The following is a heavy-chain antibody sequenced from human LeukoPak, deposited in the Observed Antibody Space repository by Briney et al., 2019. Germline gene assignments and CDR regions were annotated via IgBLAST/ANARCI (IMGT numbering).Heavy chain of an antibody. V-gene: IGHV3-64*02. D-gene: IGHD6-19*01. CDR1: GFTFDTYP. J-gene: IGHJ4*02. Sequence: GGSLKLSCAASGFTFDTYPMHWVRQAPGKGLEFVSSITSDSGHTFYADSVKGRFTISRDNSKNTLYLQMGSLRPDDMGVYYCARDRTSGWSFDFWGQGTLVTVSS. CDR3: ARDRTSGWSFDF. CDR2: ITSDSGHT.